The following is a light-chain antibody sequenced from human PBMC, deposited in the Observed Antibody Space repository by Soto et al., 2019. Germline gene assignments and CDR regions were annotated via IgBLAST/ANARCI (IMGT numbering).Light chain of an antibody. Sequence: QSALNQPASVSGSPGQPITISCTGTSSDVGSYNLVSWYQQHPGKAPKLMIYEVSKRPSGVSNRFSGSKSGNTASLTISGLQAEDEADYYCCSYAGSSTFVYVFGTGTKVTVL. J-gene: IGLJ1*01. CDR3: CSYAGSSTFVYV. V-gene: IGLV2-23*02. CDR1: SSDVGSYNL. CDR2: EVS.